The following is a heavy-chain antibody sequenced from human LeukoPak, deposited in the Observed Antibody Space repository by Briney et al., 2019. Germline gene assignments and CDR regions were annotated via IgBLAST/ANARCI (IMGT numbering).Heavy chain of an antibody. CDR2: ISAYNGNT. Sequence: ASVKVSCKASGYTFTSYGISWVRLAPGQGLEWMGWISAYNGNTNYAQKLQGRVTMTTDTSTSTAYMELRSLRSDDTAVYYCASPMNYYGSGSYYNPLGFDYWGQGTLVTVSS. V-gene: IGHV1-18*04. J-gene: IGHJ4*02. CDR3: ASPMNYYGSGSYYNPLGFDY. D-gene: IGHD3-10*01. CDR1: GYTFTSYG.